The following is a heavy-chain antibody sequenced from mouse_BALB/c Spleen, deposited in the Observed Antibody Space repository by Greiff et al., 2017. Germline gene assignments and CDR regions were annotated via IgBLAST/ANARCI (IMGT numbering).Heavy chain of an antibody. CDR2: IYPGDGDT. CDR3: ARGRYGNYGAMDY. D-gene: IGHD2-10*02. J-gene: IGHJ4*01. V-gene: IGHV1-80*01. CDR1: GYAFSSYW. Sequence: QVQLKESGAELVRPGSSVKISCKASGYAFSSYWMNWVKQRPGQGLEWIGQIYPGDGDTNYNGKFKDKATLTADKSSSTAYMQLSSLTSEDSAVYYCARGRYGNYGAMDYWGQGTSVTVSS.